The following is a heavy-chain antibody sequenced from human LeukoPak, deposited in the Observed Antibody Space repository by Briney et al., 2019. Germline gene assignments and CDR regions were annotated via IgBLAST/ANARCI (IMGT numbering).Heavy chain of an antibody. J-gene: IGHJ4*02. Sequence: GGSLRLSRAASGFTVSTNYMNWVRQAPGKGLEWVSIIYSDGNTYYADSVKGRFTISRDNSKNTLFLQMNSLRAEDTAVYYCAKEYDSRGFGLDYWGQGTLVTVSS. CDR1: GFTVSTNY. CDR2: IYSDGNT. D-gene: IGHD3-22*01. V-gene: IGHV3-66*01. CDR3: AKEYDSRGFGLDY.